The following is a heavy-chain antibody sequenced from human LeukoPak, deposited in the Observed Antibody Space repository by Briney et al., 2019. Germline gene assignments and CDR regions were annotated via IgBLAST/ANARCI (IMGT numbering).Heavy chain of an antibody. D-gene: IGHD3-22*01. Sequence: PGGSLRLSCAASGFTFSSYAMHWVRQAPGKGLEWVAVISYDGSNKYYADSVKGRFTISRDNSKNTLYLQMNSLRAEDTAVYYRARVRGYYYVLAFDIWGQGTMVTVSS. V-gene: IGHV3-30-3*01. CDR2: ISYDGSNK. CDR3: ARVRGYYYVLAFDI. J-gene: IGHJ3*02. CDR1: GFTFSSYA.